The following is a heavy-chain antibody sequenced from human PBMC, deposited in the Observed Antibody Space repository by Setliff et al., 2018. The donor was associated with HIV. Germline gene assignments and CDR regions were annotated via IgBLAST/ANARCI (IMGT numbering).Heavy chain of an antibody. CDR3: ASRVYYYDSNNFLREEGFDP. V-gene: IGHV4-39*01. D-gene: IGHD3-22*01. CDR1: GGSISSGSYY. Sequence: SQTLSLTCTVSGGSISSGSYYWGWIRQPPGKGLEWVGSIYYSGSTNSNPSLKSRVTISVDTSKNQFSLNLTSVTAADTAVYYCASRVYYYDSNNFLREEGFDPWGQGTLVTVS. J-gene: IGHJ5*02. CDR2: IYYSGST.